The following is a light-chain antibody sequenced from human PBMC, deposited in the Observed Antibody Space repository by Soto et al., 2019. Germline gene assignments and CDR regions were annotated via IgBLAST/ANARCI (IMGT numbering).Light chain of an antibody. CDR3: SSYTTSNTLV. CDR2: EVS. V-gene: IGLV2-14*01. CDR1: SSDVGAYTY. Sequence: QSALTQPASVSGSPGQSITISCTGTSSDVGAYTYVSWYQQHPGKAPKLMIFEVSDRPSGVSNRFSGSKSGNTASLTISGIQAEDEADDYCSSYTTSNTLVFGGGTTVTVL. J-gene: IGLJ2*01.